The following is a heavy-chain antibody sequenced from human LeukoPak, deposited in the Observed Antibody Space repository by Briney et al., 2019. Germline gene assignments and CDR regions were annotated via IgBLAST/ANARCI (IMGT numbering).Heavy chain of an antibody. Sequence: GGSLRLSCTASGFTFSSYAMRWVRQAPGKGLAWVSLITGGGETTYYGDSVTGRFTISRDNSKNTVHLQMNSLRVEETAVYFCAREVAGRIEYWGQGALVTVSS. J-gene: IGHJ4*02. CDR2: ITGGGETT. V-gene: IGHV3-23*01. CDR1: GFTFSSYA. D-gene: IGHD6-19*01. CDR3: AREVAGRIEY.